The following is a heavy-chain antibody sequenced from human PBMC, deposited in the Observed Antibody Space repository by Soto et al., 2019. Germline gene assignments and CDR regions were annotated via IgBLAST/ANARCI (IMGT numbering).Heavy chain of an antibody. J-gene: IGHJ4*02. D-gene: IGHD2-15*01. CDR1: GGSVSSGSYY. CDR2: IYYSGST. CDR3: ARARGARNFDH. Sequence: PSETLSLTCTVSGGSVSSGSYYWSWIRQPPGKGLEWIGYIYYSGSTNYNPSLKSRVTISVDTSKNQFSLKLSSVTAADTAVYYFARARGARNFDHWVQGTLVTVAS. V-gene: IGHV4-61*01.